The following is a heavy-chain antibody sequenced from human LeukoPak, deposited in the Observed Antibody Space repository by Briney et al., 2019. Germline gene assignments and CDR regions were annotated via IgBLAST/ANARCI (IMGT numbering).Heavy chain of an antibody. CDR2: IYSGGST. CDR3: ARETHDYGFVY. D-gene: IGHD4-17*01. Sequence: QSGGSLRLSCAASGSGFTFSTYSMGWFRQAPGKGLEWVSVIYSGGSTYYADSVKGRFTISRDNSKNTLYLQMNSLRAEDTAVYYCARETHDYGFVYWGQGTLVTVSS. J-gene: IGHJ4*02. V-gene: IGHV3-66*01. CDR1: GSGFTFSTYS.